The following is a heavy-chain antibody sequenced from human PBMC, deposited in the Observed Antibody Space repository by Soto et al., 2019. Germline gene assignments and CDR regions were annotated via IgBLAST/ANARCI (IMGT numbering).Heavy chain of an antibody. V-gene: IGHV4-34*01. CDR2: INHSGST. Sequence: SETLSLTCAVYGGSFSGYYWSWIRQPPGKGLEWIGEINHSGSTNYNPSLKSRVTISVDTSKNQFSLKLSSVTAADTAVYYCARRFRGSYYFEGSPMGPFDYWGQGTLVTVSS. CDR1: GGSFSGYY. J-gene: IGHJ4*02. D-gene: IGHD1-26*01. CDR3: ARRFRGSYYFEGSPMGPFDY.